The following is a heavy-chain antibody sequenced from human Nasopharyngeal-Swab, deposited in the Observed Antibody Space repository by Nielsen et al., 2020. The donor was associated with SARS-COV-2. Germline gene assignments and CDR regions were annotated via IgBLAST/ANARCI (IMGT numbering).Heavy chain of an antibody. CDR3: ARVGRGYYYDSGAFDI. Sequence: GESLKISCAASGFTFSSYSMNWVRQAPGKGLEWVSYISSSSSTIYYADSVKGRFTISRDNAKNSLYLQMNSLRDEDTAVYYCARVGRGYYYDSGAFDIWGQGTMVTVSS. J-gene: IGHJ3*02. CDR2: ISSSSSTI. V-gene: IGHV3-48*02. CDR1: GFTFSSYS. D-gene: IGHD3-22*01.